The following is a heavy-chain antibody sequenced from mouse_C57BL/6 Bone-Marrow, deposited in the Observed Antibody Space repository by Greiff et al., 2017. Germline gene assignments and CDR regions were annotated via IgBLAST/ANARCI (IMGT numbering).Heavy chain of an antibody. CDR1: GYTFTSYW. Sequence: QVQLQQPGAELVKPGASVKLSCKASGYTFTSYWMQWVKQRPGQGLEWIGEIDPSDSYTTYNQKFKGKATLTVDTSSSTAYMQLSSRTSEDSEVYDCASGGDYCSSSYFDYWGQGTTLTVSS. J-gene: IGHJ2*01. CDR2: IDPSDSYT. CDR3: ASGGDYCSSSYFDY. V-gene: IGHV1-50*01. D-gene: IGHD1-1*01.